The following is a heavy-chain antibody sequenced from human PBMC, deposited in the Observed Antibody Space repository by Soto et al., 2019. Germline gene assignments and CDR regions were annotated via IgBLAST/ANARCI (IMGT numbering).Heavy chain of an antibody. Sequence: KTLSLTCVISGDSVSSNIAGWNWIRQSPSRGLEWLGRTYYKSKWNNDYALSVKSRITINPDTSKNQFSLHLYSVTPEDTAVYYCTGITWFRSMDVSGQAPLVTVSS. D-gene: IGHD3-10*01. CDR2: TYYKSKWNN. CDR3: TGITWFRSMDV. J-gene: IGHJ6*02. V-gene: IGHV6-1*01. CDR1: GDSVSSNIAG.